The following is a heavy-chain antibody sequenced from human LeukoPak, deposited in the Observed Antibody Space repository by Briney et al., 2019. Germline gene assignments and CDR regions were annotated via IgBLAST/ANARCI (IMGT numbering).Heavy chain of an antibody. Sequence: PGGSLRLSCTASGFTFCDYALSWVRQAPGKGLEWVGVIRSKLYGAATDYAASVIGIFTISRDDSRSIAYLQMNSLKTEDTAVYYCVRGRVTPDYWGQGTLVTVSS. CDR3: VRGRVTPDY. CDR2: IRSKLYGAAT. J-gene: IGHJ4*02. CDR1: GFTFCDYA. D-gene: IGHD1-14*01. V-gene: IGHV3-49*04.